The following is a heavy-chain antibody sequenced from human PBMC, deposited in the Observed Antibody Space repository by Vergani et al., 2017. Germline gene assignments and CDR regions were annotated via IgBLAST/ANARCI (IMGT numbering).Heavy chain of an antibody. CDR2: IYYSGST. CDR1: GYSISSGYY. Sequence: QVQLQESGPGLVKPSETLSLTCAVSGYSISSGYYWGWIRQPPGKGLEWIAGIYYSGSTYYNPSLKSRVTISVDTSKNQFSLKLSSVTAADTAVYFCARHSTVEWLVKLGWIDPLGQGILVTVSS. CDR3: ARHSTVEWLVKLGWIDP. D-gene: IGHD6-19*01. V-gene: IGHV4-38-2*01. J-gene: IGHJ5*02.